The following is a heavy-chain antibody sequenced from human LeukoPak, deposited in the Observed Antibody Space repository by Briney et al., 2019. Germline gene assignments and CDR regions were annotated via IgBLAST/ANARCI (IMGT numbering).Heavy chain of an antibody. CDR2: ISSSSSYT. V-gene: IGHV3-11*06. CDR1: GFTFSDYY. J-gene: IGHJ4*02. CDR3: ARVSGRGYSYGYGDY. Sequence: GGSLRLSCAASGFTFSDYYMSWIRQAPAKGLEWVSYISSSSSYTNYADSVKGRFTISRDNAKNSLYLQMNSLRAEDTAVYNCARVSGRGYSYGYGDYWGQGTLVTVSS. D-gene: IGHD5-18*01.